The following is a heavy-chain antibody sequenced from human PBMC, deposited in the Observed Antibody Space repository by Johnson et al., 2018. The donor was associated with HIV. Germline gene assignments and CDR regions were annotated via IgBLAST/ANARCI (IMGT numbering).Heavy chain of an antibody. CDR2: IYTGGST. CDR3: ARVGYSNYGGGAFDI. Sequence: VQLVESGGGLVQPGGSLRLSCAASGFTVSNKYMSWVRQAPGKGLEWVSVIYTGGSTYYADSVKGRFTISRDNSKNTLYLQLNSLRAEDTAVYYCARVGYSNYGGGAFDIWGQGTMVTVSS. D-gene: IGHD4-11*01. J-gene: IGHJ3*02. V-gene: IGHV3-66*01. CDR1: GFTVSNKY.